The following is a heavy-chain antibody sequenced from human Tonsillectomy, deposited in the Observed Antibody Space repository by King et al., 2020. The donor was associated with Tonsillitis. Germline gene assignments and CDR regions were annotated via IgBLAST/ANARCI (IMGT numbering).Heavy chain of an antibody. D-gene: IGHD1-20*01. CDR1: GGSISSYY. J-gene: IGHJ3*02. V-gene: IGHV4-59*01. CDR3: ARRITGTTGAVDI. CDR2: IYYSGST. Sequence: VQLQESGPGLVKPSETLSLTCTVSGGSISSYYWSWIRQPPGKGLEWIGYIYYSGSTNYNPSLKSRVTISVDTSKNQFSLKRSSVTAADTAVYYCARRITGTTGAVDIWGQGTMVTVSS.